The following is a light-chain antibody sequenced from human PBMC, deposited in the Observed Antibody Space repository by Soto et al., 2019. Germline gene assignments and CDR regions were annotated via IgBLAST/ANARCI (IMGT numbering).Light chain of an antibody. CDR1: QSVSSNY. CDR2: GAS. CDR3: QQYGSSPPT. J-gene: IGKJ1*01. Sequence: EIVLTQSPGTLSLSPGERATLSCRASQSVSSNYLAWYQRKPGQAPRLLIYGASSRAIDIPNRFSGSGSGTAFTRTITRLEPEDFALYYCQQYGSSPPTFGQGTKVEI. V-gene: IGKV3-20*01.